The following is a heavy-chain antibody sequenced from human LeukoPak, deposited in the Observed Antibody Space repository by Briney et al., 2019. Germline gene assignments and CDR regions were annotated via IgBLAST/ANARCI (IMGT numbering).Heavy chain of an antibody. CDR1: GYTFTNYY. V-gene: IGHV1-46*01. J-gene: IGHJ4*02. Sequence: GASVKVSCKASGYTFTNYYMHWVRQAPGQGLEWMGLINPTGTGTNYAQKFRGRVTLTRDTSTTTVYTELSSLRSEDTAAYYCAREESGGYFDYWGQGALVTVSS. CDR2: INPTGTGT. D-gene: IGHD2-8*02. CDR3: AREESGGYFDY.